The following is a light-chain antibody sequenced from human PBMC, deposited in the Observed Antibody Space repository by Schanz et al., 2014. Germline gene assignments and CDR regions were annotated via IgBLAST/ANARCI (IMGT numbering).Light chain of an antibody. CDR3: QQYYSTPRT. CDR2: WAS. CDR1: QSVLYSSHNKNY. J-gene: IGKJ1*01. V-gene: IGKV4-1*01. Sequence: DIVMTQSPDSLGVSLGERATINCKSSQSVLYSSHNKNYLAWYQQKPGQPPKLLIYWASTRESGVPDRFSGSGSGTDFTLTISSLQAEDVAVYYCQQYYSTPRTFGQGTKVEIK.